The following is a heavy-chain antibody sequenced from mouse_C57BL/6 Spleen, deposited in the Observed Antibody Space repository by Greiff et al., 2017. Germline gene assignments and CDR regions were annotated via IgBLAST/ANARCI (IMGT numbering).Heavy chain of an antibody. CDR3: ASACYYGSSYNWYFDV. CDR1: GYTFTSYG. D-gene: IGHD1-1*01. J-gene: IGHJ1*03. Sequence: VQLQQSGAELARPGASVKLSCKASGYTFTSYGISWVKQRTGQGLEWIGEIYPRSGNTYYNEKFKGKATLTADKSSSTAYMELSSLTSDDSAVYFCASACYYGSSYNWYFDVWGTGTTVTVSS. CDR2: IYPRSGNT. V-gene: IGHV1-81*01.